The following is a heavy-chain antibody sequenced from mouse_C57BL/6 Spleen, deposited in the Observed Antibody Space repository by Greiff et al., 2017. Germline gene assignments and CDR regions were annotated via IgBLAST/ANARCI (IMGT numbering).Heavy chain of an antibody. CDR2: ISYDGSN. V-gene: IGHV3-6*01. D-gene: IGHD2-4*01. Sequence: EVQLQESGPALVKPSQSLSLTCSVTGYSITSGYYWNWIRQFPGNKLEWMGYISYDGSNNYNPSLKNRISITRDTSKNQFFLKLNSVTTEDTATYYCTGEGVNDNDDYWGQGTTLTVSS. CDR1: GYSITSGYY. J-gene: IGHJ2*01. CDR3: TGEGVNDNDDY.